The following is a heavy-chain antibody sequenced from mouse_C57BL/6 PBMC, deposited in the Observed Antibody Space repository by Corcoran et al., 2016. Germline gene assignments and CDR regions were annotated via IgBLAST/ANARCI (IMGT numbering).Heavy chain of an antibody. CDR1: GYTFTSYW. CDR2: IDPSDTYT. J-gene: IGHJ1*03. Sequence: QVQLQQPGAELVMPGASVKLSCKSSGYTFTSYWIHWMKQRPGQGLEWIGEIDPSDTYTKYNQKFKGKTTLTADKSSSTAYMQLTSLTSEDSAVYYCARGVDWYFDVWGTGTTVIVSS. CDR3: ARGVDWYFDV. V-gene: IGHV1-69*01.